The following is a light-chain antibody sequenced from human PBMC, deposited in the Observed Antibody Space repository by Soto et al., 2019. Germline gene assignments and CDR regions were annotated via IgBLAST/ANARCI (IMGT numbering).Light chain of an antibody. CDR2: GAS. Sequence: DIQMTQSPSSLSASIVDRVTITCRASQNINNYLNWYQQKPGKAPKLLIYGASSLPSGVPSRFSGSGSDTDFTLTISSLQPEDFATYYCQQSYSTPITFGQGTRLEIK. CDR1: QNINNY. V-gene: IGKV1-39*01. J-gene: IGKJ5*01. CDR3: QQSYSTPIT.